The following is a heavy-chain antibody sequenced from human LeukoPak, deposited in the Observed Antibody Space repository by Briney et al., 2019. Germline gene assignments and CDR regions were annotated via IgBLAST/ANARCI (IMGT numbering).Heavy chain of an antibody. J-gene: IGHJ4*02. D-gene: IGHD4-23*01. Sequence: SGGSLRLSCAGSGFTFSSYEMNWVRQAPGKGLEWVSYISSSGRAIYYAASVKGRFTVSRDNAKNSLYLQMNSLRAEDTAVYYCARCPRWAHFDYWGQGTLVTVSS. V-gene: IGHV3-48*03. CDR3: ARCPRWAHFDY. CDR1: GFTFSSYE. CDR2: ISSSGRAI.